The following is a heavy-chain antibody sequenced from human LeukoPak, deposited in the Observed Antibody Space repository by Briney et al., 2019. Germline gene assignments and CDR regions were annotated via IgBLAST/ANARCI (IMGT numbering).Heavy chain of an antibody. Sequence: GGSLRLSCAASGFTFDKHGMHYIRQAPGKGLEWVAVILEDGRIKKYADSVKDRFTISRDNTNNTLYLQMNRLRAEDTGIYFCAKDRETTASGTFDYWGLGTLVAVSS. J-gene: IGHJ4*02. CDR1: GFTFDKHG. CDR2: ILEDGRIK. CDR3: AKDRETTASGTFDY. D-gene: IGHD1-1*01. V-gene: IGHV3-30*18.